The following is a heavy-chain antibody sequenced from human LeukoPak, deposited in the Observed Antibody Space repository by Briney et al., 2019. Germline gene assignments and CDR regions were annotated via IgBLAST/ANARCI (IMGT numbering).Heavy chain of an antibody. CDR1: GGTFSSYA. V-gene: IGHV1-69*05. D-gene: IGHD2-15*01. CDR3: ARGYCSGGSCYDWFDP. Sequence: SVKVSCKASGGTFSSYAISWVRQAPGQGLEWMGGIIPIFGTANYAQKFQGRVTITTDESTSTAYMELSSLRSEDPAVYYCARGYCSGGSCYDWFDPWGQGTLVTVSS. CDR2: IIPIFGTA. J-gene: IGHJ5*02.